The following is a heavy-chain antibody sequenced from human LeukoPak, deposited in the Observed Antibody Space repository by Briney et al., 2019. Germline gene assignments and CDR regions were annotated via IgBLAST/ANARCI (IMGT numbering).Heavy chain of an antibody. D-gene: IGHD2-8*02. V-gene: IGHV3-7*01. J-gene: IGHJ3*02. CDR3: AKDSRFCTGYDCRGDAFDS. Sequence: GGSLRLSCAASGFTFRDYWMSWVCQSPGKGLEWVANIKEDGSQKYDVDSVRGRFTISRDNAKNSLFLQMDSLRAEDTAVYYCAKDSRFCTGYDCRGDAFDSWGQGTMVTVTS. CDR1: GFTFRDYW. CDR2: IKEDGSQK.